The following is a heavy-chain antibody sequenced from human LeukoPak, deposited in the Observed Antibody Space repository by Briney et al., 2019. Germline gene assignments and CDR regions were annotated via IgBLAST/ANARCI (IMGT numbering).Heavy chain of an antibody. J-gene: IGHJ4*02. CDR1: GFTFSNYA. CDR2: ISHDGSNK. CDR3: ARARFGYNRGPFDY. D-gene: IGHD5-24*01. Sequence: GRSLRLSCAASGFTFSNYAMHWVRQAPGKGLEWVAFISHDGSNKHYADSVKGRFTISRDNSKNTLYLQMNSLRPEDTAVYYCARARFGYNRGPFDYWGQGILVTVSS. V-gene: IGHV3-30-3*01.